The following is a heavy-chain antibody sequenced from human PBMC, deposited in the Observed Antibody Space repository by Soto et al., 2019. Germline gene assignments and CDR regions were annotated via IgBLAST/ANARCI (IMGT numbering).Heavy chain of an antibody. V-gene: IGHV3-33*01. CDR1: GFTFRSYG. CDR3: ARPLHPTVTTVSNYYYYGMDV. Sequence: QSGGSLRLSCAASGFTFRSYGMHWVRQAPGKGLEWVAVIWYDGSNKYCADSVKGRFTISRDNSKNTLYLQMNSLRAEDTAVYYCARPLHPTVTTVSNYYYYGMDVWGQGTTVTVSS. CDR2: IWYDGSNK. J-gene: IGHJ6*02. D-gene: IGHD4-4*01.